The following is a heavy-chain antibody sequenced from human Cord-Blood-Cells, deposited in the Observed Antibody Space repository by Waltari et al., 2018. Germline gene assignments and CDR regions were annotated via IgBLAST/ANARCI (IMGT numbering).Heavy chain of an antibody. CDR2: IIPIFGTA. D-gene: IGHD2-15*01. Sequence: QVQLVQSGAEVKKPGSSVKVSCKASGETFSSYAISWVRQAPGQGLEWMGGIIPIFGTANYAQKFQGRVTITADESTSTAYMELSSLRSEDTAVYYCARDLGGYCSGGSCYYGMDVWGQGTTVTVSS. J-gene: IGHJ6*02. CDR3: ARDLGGYCSGGSCYYGMDV. CDR1: GETFSSYA. V-gene: IGHV1-69*01.